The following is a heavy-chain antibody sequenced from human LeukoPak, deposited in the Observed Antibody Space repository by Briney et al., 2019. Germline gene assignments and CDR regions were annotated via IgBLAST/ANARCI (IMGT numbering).Heavy chain of an antibody. V-gene: IGHV4-39*01. D-gene: IGHD2-2*01. Sequence: SETLSLTCTVSGGSISSSSYYWGWIRQPPGKGLEWIGSIYYSGSTYYNPSLKSRVTISVDTSKNQFSLKLSSVTAADTAVYYCARKKGRVPAASNWFDPWGQGTLVTVSS. J-gene: IGHJ5*02. CDR3: ARKKGRVPAASNWFDP. CDR1: GGSISSSSYY. CDR2: IYYSGST.